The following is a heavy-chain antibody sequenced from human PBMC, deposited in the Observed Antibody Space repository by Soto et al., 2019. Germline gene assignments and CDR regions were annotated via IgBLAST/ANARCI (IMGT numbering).Heavy chain of an antibody. D-gene: IGHD3-22*01. CDR1: GFSLSGGGVG. CDR2: VFWDDDK. Sequence: QITLEESGPTLVKPTQTLTLTCTFSGFSLSGGGVGVGWIRQPPGKALEWLALVFWDDDKRYSPSLKTRLTITKDTSKNQVVLTTTNMDPVDTGTYYCAYFTNLYDSSGYRVHYWGQGALVTVSS. CDR3: AYFTNLYDSSGYRVHY. V-gene: IGHV2-5*02. J-gene: IGHJ4*02.